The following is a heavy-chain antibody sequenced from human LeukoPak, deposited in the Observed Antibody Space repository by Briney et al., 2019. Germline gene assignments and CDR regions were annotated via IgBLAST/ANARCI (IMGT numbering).Heavy chain of an antibody. D-gene: IGHD4-17*01. CDR3: ARFPYGDPLPFYYYYYGMDV. CDR1: GYTFTNYA. Sequence: ASVKVSCKASGYTFTNYAMNWVRQAPGQGLEWMGWINTNTGNPTYAQGFTGRFVFSLDTSVSTAYLQISSLKAEDTAVYYCARFPYGDPLPFYYYYYGMDVWGQGTTVTVSS. CDR2: INTNTGNP. J-gene: IGHJ6*02. V-gene: IGHV7-4-1*02.